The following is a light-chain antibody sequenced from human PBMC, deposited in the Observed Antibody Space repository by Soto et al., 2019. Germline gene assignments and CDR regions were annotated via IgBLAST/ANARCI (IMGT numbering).Light chain of an antibody. CDR2: EAS. V-gene: IGKV1-5*03. CDR3: HHYKKYSET. CDR1: QSISSW. Sequence: DIQMTQSPSTLSASVGDRVTITCRASQSISSWLAWYQQKPGKAPKLLIYEASSLESGVPSRFSGSGSGTEFTLTITSLQPDDFASYYCHHYKKYSETFGQGTKVEIK. J-gene: IGKJ1*01.